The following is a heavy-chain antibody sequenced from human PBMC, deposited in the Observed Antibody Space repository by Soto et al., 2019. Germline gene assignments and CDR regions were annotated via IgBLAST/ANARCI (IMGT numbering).Heavy chain of an antibody. CDR1: GGSISSYY. CDR3: ARDPGIDYYYYGMDV. Sequence: TLSLTCTVSGGSISSYYWSWIRQPPGKGLEWIGYIYYSGSTYYNPSLKSRVTISVDTSKNQFSLKLSSVTAADTAVYYCARDPGIDYYYYGMDVWGQGTTVTVSS. CDR2: IYYSGST. J-gene: IGHJ6*02. V-gene: IGHV4-59*01.